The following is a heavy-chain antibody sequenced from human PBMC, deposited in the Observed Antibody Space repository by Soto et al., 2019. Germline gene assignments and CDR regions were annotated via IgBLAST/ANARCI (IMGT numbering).Heavy chain of an antibody. CDR2: VYAENSDI. CDR1: GDIFINYW. V-gene: IGHV5-51*01. CDR3: ASRKKTSDAFDF. Sequence: PGESLKISCEAFGDIFINYWIGWVRQMSGKGLEWMGFVYAENSDIRYNPAFQGQVTISVDKSINAAYLQWSNLKASDTAIYYCASRKKTSDAFDFWGQGPRVTVS. D-gene: IGHD1-1*01. J-gene: IGHJ3*01.